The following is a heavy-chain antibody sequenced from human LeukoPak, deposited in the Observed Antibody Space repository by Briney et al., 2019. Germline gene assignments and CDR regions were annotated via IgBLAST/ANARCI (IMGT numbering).Heavy chain of an antibody. CDR2: INPNSGGT. Sequence: GASVKVSCKASGYTFTGYYMHWVRQAPGQGLEWMGWINPNSGGTNYAQKFQGRVTMTRDTSISTAYMELSRLRSEDTAVYYCATWGYSGSYYNSYWGQGTLVTVSS. V-gene: IGHV1-2*02. D-gene: IGHD1-26*01. J-gene: IGHJ4*02. CDR1: GYTFTGYY. CDR3: ATWGYSGSYYNSY.